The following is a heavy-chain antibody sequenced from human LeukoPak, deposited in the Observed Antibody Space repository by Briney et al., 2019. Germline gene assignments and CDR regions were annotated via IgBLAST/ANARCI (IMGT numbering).Heavy chain of an antibody. CDR2: IYYSGST. D-gene: IGHD4-11*01. J-gene: IGHJ3*02. CDR1: GDSISSSRSY. CDR3: ARVTTQDAFDI. Sequence: SETLSLTCTVSGDSISSSRSYWGWIRQPPGKGLEWIGSIYYSGSTYYNPSLKSRVTISVDTSKNQFSLKLSSVTAADTAVYYCARVTTQDAFDIWGQGTMVTVSS. V-gene: IGHV4-39*07.